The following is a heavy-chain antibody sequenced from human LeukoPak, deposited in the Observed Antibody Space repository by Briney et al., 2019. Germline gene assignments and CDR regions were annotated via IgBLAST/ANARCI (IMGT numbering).Heavy chain of an antibody. J-gene: IGHJ4*02. D-gene: IGHD2-15*01. CDR3: ARAPWWINSYYFDY. V-gene: IGHV3-9*01. CDR1: GFTFDDYA. Sequence: GGSLRLSCAASGFTFDDYAMHWVRQAPGKGLEWVSGISWNSGSIGYADSVKGRFTISRDNAKNSLYLQMNSLRAEDTALYYCARAPWWINSYYFDYWGQGTLVTVSS. CDR2: ISWNSGSI.